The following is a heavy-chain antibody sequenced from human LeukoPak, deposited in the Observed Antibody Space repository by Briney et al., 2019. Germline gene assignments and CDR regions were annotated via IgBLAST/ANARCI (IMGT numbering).Heavy chain of an antibody. CDR2: ICGSGGST. J-gene: IGHJ4*02. CDR1: GFTFSSYA. V-gene: IGHV3-23*01. D-gene: IGHD6-19*01. CDR3: ARDSRGSSGWYSFDY. Sequence: SGGSLRLSCAASGFTFSSYAMRWVRKARGKGMEWVSAICGSGGSTYYADSVKGRFTISRDNSKNTLYLQMNSLRAEDTAVYYCARDSRGSSGWYSFDYWGQGTLVTVSS.